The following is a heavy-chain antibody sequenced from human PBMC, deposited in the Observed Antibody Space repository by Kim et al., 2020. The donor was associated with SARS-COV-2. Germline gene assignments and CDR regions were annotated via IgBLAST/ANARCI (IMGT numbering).Heavy chain of an antibody. J-gene: IGHJ4*01. V-gene: IGHV1-2*02. Sequence: ASVKVSCKASGYTFIDYYMHWMRQASGQGLEWMGLINTDTGDTYYAQKFQGRVTMTRDTSISTAYMELSRLTSDDTAVYFCSSGGAFDEVRRRVFPAFDYWGYGTLVTVSS. CDR3: SSGGAFDEVRRRVFPAFDY. D-gene: IGHD3-10*01. CDR2: INTDTGDT. CDR1: GYTFIDYY.